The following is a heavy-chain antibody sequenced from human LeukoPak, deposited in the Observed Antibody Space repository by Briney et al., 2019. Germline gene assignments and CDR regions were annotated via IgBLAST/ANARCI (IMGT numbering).Heavy chain of an antibody. Sequence: SGGYLRPPCPSPGLTFSSYAMNWVSQAPGKGPEWDSAIIGSFGSTYYAESVTARFTISRDNSQTTLYLQRSSLRAEDTAVYCSAAPYSEVWRGSSTIYFVYWGQRTLVSVSS. CDR1: GLTFSSYA. J-gene: IGHJ4*02. CDR3: AAPYSEVWRGSSTIYFVY. CDR2: IIGSFGST. V-gene: IGHV3-23*01. D-gene: IGHD3-3*01.